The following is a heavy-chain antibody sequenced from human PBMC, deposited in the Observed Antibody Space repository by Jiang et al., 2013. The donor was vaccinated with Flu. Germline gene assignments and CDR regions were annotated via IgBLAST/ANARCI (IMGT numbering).Heavy chain of an antibody. Sequence: SGAEVKKPGASVKVSCKASGYTFTSYYIHWVRQAPGQGLEWMGVINPSGSSTSYAQKFQGRVTMTRDTSTSTVYMELNSLRSEDTAVYYCARWRTPTYYYDSSGYYFDYWGQGTLVTVSS. CDR1: GYTFTSYY. D-gene: IGHD3-22*01. J-gene: IGHJ4*02. V-gene: IGHV1-46*01. CDR3: ARWRTPTYYYDSSGYYFDY. CDR2: INPSGSST.